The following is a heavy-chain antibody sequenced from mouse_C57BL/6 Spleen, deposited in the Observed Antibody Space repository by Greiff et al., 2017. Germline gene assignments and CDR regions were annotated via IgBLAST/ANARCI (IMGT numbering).Heavy chain of an antibody. CDR3: ASYWDSSGYAWFAY. D-gene: IGHD3-2*02. V-gene: IGHV1-53*01. J-gene: IGHJ3*01. CDR2: INPSNGGT. CDR1: GYTFTSYW. Sequence: QVQLKQPGTELVKPGASVKLSCKASGYTFTSYWMHWVKQRPGQGLEWIGNINPSNGGTNYNEKFKSKATLTVDKSSSTAYMQLSSLTSEDSAVYCCASYWDSSGYAWFAYWGQGTLVTVAA.